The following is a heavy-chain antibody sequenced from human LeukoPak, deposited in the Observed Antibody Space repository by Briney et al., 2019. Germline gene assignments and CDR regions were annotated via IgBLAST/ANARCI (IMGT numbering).Heavy chain of an antibody. V-gene: IGHV1-24*01. D-gene: IGHD3-3*01. CDR2: FDPEDGET. J-gene: IGHJ5*02. CDR3: ATWGIFGVVITT. CDR1: GYTLTELS. Sequence: GASVKVSCKVSGYTLTELSMHWVRQAPGKELEWMGGFDPEDGETIYAQKFQGRVTLTEDTSTDTAYMELSSLRSEDTAVYYCATWGIFGVVITTWGQGTLVTVSS.